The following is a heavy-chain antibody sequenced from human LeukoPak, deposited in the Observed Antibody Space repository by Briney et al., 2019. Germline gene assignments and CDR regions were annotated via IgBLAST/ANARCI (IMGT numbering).Heavy chain of an antibody. CDR3: ARDSGKYCSSTSCPWDY. J-gene: IGHJ4*02. CDR2: IYYSGST. CDR1: GGSISSGGYY. D-gene: IGHD2-2*01. V-gene: IGHV4-31*03. Sequence: SETLSLTCTVSGGSISSGGYYWSWIRQHPGKGLEWIGYIYYSGSTYYNPSLKSRVTISVDTSKNQFSLKLSSVTAADTAVYYCARDSGKYCSSTSCPWDYWGQGTLVTVSS.